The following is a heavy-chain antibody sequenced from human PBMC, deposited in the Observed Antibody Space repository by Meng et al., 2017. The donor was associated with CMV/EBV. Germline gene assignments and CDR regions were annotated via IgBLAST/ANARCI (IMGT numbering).Heavy chain of an antibody. CDR1: GFTFSSYG. J-gene: IGHJ6*02. Sequence: GGSLRLSCAASGFTFSSYGMHWVRQAPGKGLEWVAFIRYDGSNKYYADSVKGRFTISRDNSKNTLYLQMNSLRAEDTAVYYCAKAGSSGWPYYYYGMDVWGQGTTVTVSS. CDR3: AKAGSSGWPYYYYGMDV. D-gene: IGHD6-19*01. V-gene: IGHV3-30*02. CDR2: IRYDGSNK.